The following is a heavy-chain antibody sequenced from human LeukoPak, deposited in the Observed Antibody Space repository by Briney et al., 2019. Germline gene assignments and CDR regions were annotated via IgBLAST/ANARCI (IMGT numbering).Heavy chain of an antibody. J-gene: IGHJ6*03. D-gene: IGHD3-10*01. CDR1: GFTFSSYE. CDR2: ISSSGSTI. V-gene: IGHV3-48*03. Sequence: GGSLRLSCAASGFTFSSYEMNWVRQAPGKGLEWVSYISSSGSTIYYADSVKGRFTISRDNAKNSLYLQMNSLRAEDTAVYYCARGGSGSYYNPFYYYYYYMDVWGKGTTVTISS. CDR3: ARGGSGSYYNPFYYYYYYMDV.